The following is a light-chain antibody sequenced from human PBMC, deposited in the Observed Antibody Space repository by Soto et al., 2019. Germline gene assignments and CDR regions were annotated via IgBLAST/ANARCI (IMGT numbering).Light chain of an antibody. J-gene: IGLJ1*01. CDR2: DNS. CDR3: GTWDNSLSAGV. V-gene: IGLV1-51*01. Sequence: QSVLTQPPSVSAAPGQKVTISCSGSSSNIGNNYVSWYQQFPGTAPKLLIYDNSERPSGIPDRFSGSKSGTSATLGITGLQTGDEADYYCGTWDNSLSAGVFGTGTKLTVL. CDR1: SSNIGNNY.